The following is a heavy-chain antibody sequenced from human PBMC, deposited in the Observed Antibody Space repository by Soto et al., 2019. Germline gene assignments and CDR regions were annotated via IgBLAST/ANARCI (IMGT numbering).Heavy chain of an antibody. CDR3: ARVAGYCSSTSCYTPAFDY. J-gene: IGHJ4*02. Sequence: QVQLQQWGAGLLKPSETLSLTCAVYGGSFSGYYWSWIRQPPGKGLEWIGEINHSGSTNYNPSLMWRGTISGDTSKNQFSLKLSSVTAADTDVYYCARVAGYCSSTSCYTPAFDYLGQGTLVTVSS. D-gene: IGHD2-2*02. CDR1: GGSFSGYY. CDR2: INHSGST. V-gene: IGHV4-34*01.